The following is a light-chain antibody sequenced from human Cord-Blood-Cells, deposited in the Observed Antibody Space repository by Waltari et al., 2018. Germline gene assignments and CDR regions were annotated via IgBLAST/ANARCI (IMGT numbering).Light chain of an antibody. CDR3: MQDLQTPTWT. J-gene: IGKJ1*01. CDR1: QSLLHSNGYKY. CDR2: LGS. V-gene: IGKV2-28*01. Sequence: DIVMTQSPLSLPVTPGEPASISCRSSQSLLHSNGYKYLDWYLQKPGQSPQLLIYLGSNRASGVPDRFSGSGSGTEFTLKISRVEAEDVGVYYCMQDLQTPTWTFGQGTKVEIK.